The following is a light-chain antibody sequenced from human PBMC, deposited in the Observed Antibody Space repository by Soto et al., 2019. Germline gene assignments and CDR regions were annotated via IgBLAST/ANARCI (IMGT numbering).Light chain of an antibody. V-gene: IGKV1-5*03. CDR3: QQSYNTLET. CDR2: KAS. Sequence: DIQMTQSPSTLSGSVGDRVTITCRASQTISSWLAWYQQKPGKAPKLLIYKASTLKSGVPSRFSGSGSGTEFTLTISSLQPEDFATYYCQQSYNTLETFGQGTKVDI. J-gene: IGKJ1*01. CDR1: QTISSW.